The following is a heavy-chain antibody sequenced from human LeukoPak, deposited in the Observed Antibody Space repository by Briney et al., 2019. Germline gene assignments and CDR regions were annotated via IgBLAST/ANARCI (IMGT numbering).Heavy chain of an antibody. V-gene: IGHV3-23*01. CDR1: GFLFSSYA. CDR3: RGLSSVNDAFDI. D-gene: IGHD3-10*01. CDR2: IGASGSSA. J-gene: IGHJ3*02. Sequence: GGSLRLSCAASGFLFSSYAMNWVRQAPGKGLEWVSVIGASGSSAYYADSVKGRFTISRDNSKTTLYLQMNSLRAEDTAVYCARGLSSVNDAFDIWGQGTMVTVSS.